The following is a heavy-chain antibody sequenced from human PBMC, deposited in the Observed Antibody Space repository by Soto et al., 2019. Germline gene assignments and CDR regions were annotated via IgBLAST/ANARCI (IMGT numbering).Heavy chain of an antibody. Sequence: EVQLVETGGGLVQPGGSLRLSCVASGFTFSTNSMNWVRQAPGKGLEWVAHISTSGATRYYADSVKGRFTISRDNAKTSLYLQMDSLRNEDTAVYYCARFFGSGFDYWGQGTLVTVSS. D-gene: IGHD6-19*01. CDR1: GFTFSTNS. V-gene: IGHV3-48*02. CDR2: ISTSGATR. J-gene: IGHJ4*02. CDR3: ARFFGSGFDY.